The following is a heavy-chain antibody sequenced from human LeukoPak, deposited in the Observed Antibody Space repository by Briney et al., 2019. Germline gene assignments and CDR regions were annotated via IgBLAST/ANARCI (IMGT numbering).Heavy chain of an antibody. CDR3: ARDPSGELSDIAMVTGLDY. J-gene: IGHJ4*02. CDR1: GYSISSGYY. Sequence: SETLSLTCTVSGYSISSGYYWGWIRQPPGKGLEWIGSIYHSGSTYYNPSLKSRVTISVDKSKNQFSLKLSSVTAADTAVYYCARDPSGELSDIAMVTGLDYWGQGTLVTVSS. CDR2: IYHSGST. V-gene: IGHV4-38-2*02. D-gene: IGHD5-18*01.